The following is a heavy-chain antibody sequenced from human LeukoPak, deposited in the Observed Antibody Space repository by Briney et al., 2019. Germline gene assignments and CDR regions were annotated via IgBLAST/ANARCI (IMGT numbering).Heavy chain of an antibody. Sequence: GGSLRLSCAASGFTFSSYWMSWVRQAPGKGLEWVANIKQDGSEKYYVDSVKGRFTISRDNAKNSLYLQMNSLRAEDTAVYYCAKGDTAMAHSNFDYWGQGTLVTVSS. J-gene: IGHJ4*02. V-gene: IGHV3-7*03. CDR1: GFTFSSYW. CDR2: IKQDGSEK. D-gene: IGHD5-18*01. CDR3: AKGDTAMAHSNFDY.